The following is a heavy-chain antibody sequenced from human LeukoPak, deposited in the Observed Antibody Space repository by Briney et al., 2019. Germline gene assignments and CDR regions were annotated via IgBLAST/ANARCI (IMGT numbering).Heavy chain of an antibody. V-gene: IGHV3-23*01. CDR2: ISGSGGST. D-gene: IGHD2-15*01. Sequence: QPGGSLRLSCAASGFTFSSYAMSWVRQAPGKGLEWVPAISGSGGSTYYADSVKGRFTISRDNSKNTLYLQMNSLRAEDTAVYYCAKLGRVVVAASSEIDYWGQGTLVTVSS. CDR1: GFTFSSYA. CDR3: AKLGRVVVAASSEIDY. J-gene: IGHJ4*02.